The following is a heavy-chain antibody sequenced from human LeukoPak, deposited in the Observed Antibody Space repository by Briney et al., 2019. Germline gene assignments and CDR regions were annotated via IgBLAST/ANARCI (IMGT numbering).Heavy chain of an antibody. J-gene: IGHJ4*02. CDR3: ARPGYLTWYYYDSSLYFDY. D-gene: IGHD3-22*01. CDR2: ISAYNGNT. V-gene: IGHV1-18*01. Sequence: GASVKVSCKASGYTFTSYGISWVREAPGQGLEWMGWISAYNGNTNYAQKLQGRVTMTTDTSTSTAYMELRSLRSDDTAVYYCARPGYLTWYYYDSSLYFDYWGQGTLVTVSS. CDR1: GYTFTSYG.